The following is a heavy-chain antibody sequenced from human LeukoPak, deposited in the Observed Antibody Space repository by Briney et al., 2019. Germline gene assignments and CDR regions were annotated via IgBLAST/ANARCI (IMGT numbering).Heavy chain of an antibody. D-gene: IGHD3-22*01. Sequence: GGSLRLSCTASGFTFSSYAMSWVRQAPGKGLEWVSAISGSGAGTYYADSVKGRFTISRDNSKNTLYLQMNSLRAEDTAVYYCARDKSDSGGYFYHGMDVWGQGTTVTVSS. J-gene: IGHJ6*02. V-gene: IGHV3-23*01. CDR3: ARDKSDSGGYFYHGMDV. CDR2: ISGSGAGT. CDR1: GFTFSSYA.